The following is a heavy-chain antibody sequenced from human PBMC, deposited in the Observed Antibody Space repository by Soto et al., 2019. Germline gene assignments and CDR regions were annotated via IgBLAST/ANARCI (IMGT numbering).Heavy chain of an antibody. J-gene: IGHJ5*02. CDR1: GGSFSGYY. CDR3: ARGGRGRVTIFGVVTNWFDP. V-gene: IGHV4-34*01. D-gene: IGHD3-3*01. Sequence: PSETLSLTCAVYGGSFSGYYWSWIRQPPGKGLEWIGEINHGGSTNYSPSLKGRVTISRDTSKNQFSLKLSSVTAADTAVYYCARGGRGRVTIFGVVTNWFDPWGQGTLVTVSS. CDR2: INHGGST.